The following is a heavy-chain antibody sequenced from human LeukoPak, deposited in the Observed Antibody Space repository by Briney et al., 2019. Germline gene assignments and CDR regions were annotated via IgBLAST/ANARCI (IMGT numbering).Heavy chain of an antibody. CDR3: ATGGSEYRSDWFDS. V-gene: IGHV3-48*01. D-gene: IGHD5-18*01. CDR1: GFMFSNYD. Sequence: GGSLRLSCVGSGFMFSNYDMNWVRQAPGRGLEWLSYLTRTSSATLYADSVKGRFTIFRDNAKSSLYLQMNSLRVEDTAVYYCATGGSEYRSDWFDSWGQGTLVNVAS. CDR2: LTRTSSAT. J-gene: IGHJ5*01.